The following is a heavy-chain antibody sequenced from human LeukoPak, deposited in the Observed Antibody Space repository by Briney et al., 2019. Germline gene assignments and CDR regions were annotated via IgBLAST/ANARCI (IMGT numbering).Heavy chain of an antibody. J-gene: IGHJ3*02. V-gene: IGHV4-30-2*01. Sequence: SETLSLTCAVSGGSISSGGYSWSWIRQPPGKGLEWIGYIYHSGSTYYNPSLKSRVTISVDKSKNQFSLKLSSVTAADTAVYYCATTVGGGAIVVVTLDAFDIWGQGTMVTVSS. D-gene: IGHD3-22*01. CDR3: ATTVGGGAIVVVTLDAFDI. CDR1: GGSISSGGYS. CDR2: IYHSGST.